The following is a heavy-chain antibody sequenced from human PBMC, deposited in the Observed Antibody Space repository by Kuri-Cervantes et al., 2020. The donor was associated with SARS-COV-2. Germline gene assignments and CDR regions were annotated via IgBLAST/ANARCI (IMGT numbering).Heavy chain of an antibody. V-gene: IGHV3-20*01. D-gene: IGHD6-6*01. J-gene: IGHJ4*02. CDR3: ARDLYSSSSGLGY. Sequence: GGSLRLSCAVYGGSFSGYYWSWIRQPPGKGLEWVSGINWNGGSTGYADPVKGRFTISRDNAKNSLYLQMNSLRAEDTALYHCARDLYSSSSGLGYWGQGTLVTVSS. CDR1: GGSFSGYY. CDR2: INWNGGST.